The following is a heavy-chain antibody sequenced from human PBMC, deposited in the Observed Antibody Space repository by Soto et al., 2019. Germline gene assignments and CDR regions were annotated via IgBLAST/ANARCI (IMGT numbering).Heavy chain of an antibody. D-gene: IGHD3-22*01. CDR2: IIPILGIA. Sequence: QVQLVQSGAEVKKPGSSVKVSCKASGGTFSSYTISWVRQAPGQGLEWMGRIIPILGIANYAQKFQGRVTIPAEKSTSTAYMELSSLRSEDTAVYYWARAVPPPRYYYDSSGSAFDIWGQGTMVTVSS. V-gene: IGHV1-69*02. CDR3: ARAVPPPRYYYDSSGSAFDI. J-gene: IGHJ3*02. CDR1: GGTFSSYT.